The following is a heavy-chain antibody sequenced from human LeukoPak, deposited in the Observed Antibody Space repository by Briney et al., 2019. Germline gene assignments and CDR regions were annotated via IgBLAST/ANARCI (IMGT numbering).Heavy chain of an antibody. D-gene: IGHD3-16*02. CDR1: GYTFTSYD. Sequence: ASVKVSCKASGYTFTSYDINWVRQATGQGLEWMGWMNPNSGNTGYAQKFQGRVTITRNTSISTAYMELSSLRSEDTAVYYCARGSYDYVWGSYRYTGDDYWGQGTLVTVSS. J-gene: IGHJ4*02. V-gene: IGHV1-8*03. CDR2: MNPNSGNT. CDR3: ARGSYDYVWGSYRYTGDDY.